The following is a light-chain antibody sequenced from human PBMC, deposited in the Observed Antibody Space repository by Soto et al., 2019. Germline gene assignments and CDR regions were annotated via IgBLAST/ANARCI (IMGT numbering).Light chain of an antibody. CDR3: QQYYQWPSYT. CDR2: DVS. J-gene: IGKJ2*01. Sequence: ETVLTQSPATLSVSPGERVTLSCRASETVSTNLAWYQQRPGQAPRLLIYDVSTGATGIPARFSGRRSGTEFTLTISSLQSEDFGVYYCQQYYQWPSYTFGQGTK. CDR1: ETVSTN. V-gene: IGKV3-15*01.